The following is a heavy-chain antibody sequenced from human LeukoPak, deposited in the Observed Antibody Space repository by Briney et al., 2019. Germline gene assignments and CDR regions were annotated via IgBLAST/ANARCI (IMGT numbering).Heavy chain of an antibody. Sequence: PGGSLRLSCAASGFTLSNAWMNWVRQAPGKGLEWVGLIKSKTNGETRGYAAPVKGRFTISRDDSDNTLYLQMNSLKNEDTAVYYCATGEAFDIWGQGTIVTVSS. CDR2: IKSKTNGETR. CDR1: GFTLSNAW. J-gene: IGHJ3*02. CDR3: ATGEAFDI. V-gene: IGHV3-15*01.